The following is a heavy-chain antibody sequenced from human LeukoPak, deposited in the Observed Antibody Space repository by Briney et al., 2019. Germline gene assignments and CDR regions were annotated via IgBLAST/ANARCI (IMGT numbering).Heavy chain of an antibody. J-gene: IGHJ4*02. V-gene: IGHV1-69*13. Sequence: ASVKVSCKASGGTFSSYAISWVRQAPGQGLEWMGGIIPIFGTANYARKFQGRVTITADESTSTAYMELSSLRSEDTAVYYCASRFFSGRSGYDYWGQGTLVTVSS. CDR2: IIPIFGTA. D-gene: IGHD3-22*01. CDR1: GGTFSSYA. CDR3: ASRFFSGRSGYDY.